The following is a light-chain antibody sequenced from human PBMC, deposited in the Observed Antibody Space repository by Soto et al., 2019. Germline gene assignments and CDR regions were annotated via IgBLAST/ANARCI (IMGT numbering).Light chain of an antibody. CDR1: QSIDSW. Sequence: DIQMTQSPSTLSASVGDRVTITCRASQSIDSWLAWYQQKPGKAPNLLIYKASSLESGVPSRFSGSGSGTEFTLTISSLQRDDSATYYCQQFHRYPVTFGQGTKVEI. CDR2: KAS. J-gene: IGKJ1*01. V-gene: IGKV1-5*03. CDR3: QQFHRYPVT.